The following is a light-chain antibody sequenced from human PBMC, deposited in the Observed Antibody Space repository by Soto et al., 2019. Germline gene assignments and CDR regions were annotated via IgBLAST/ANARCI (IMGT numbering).Light chain of an antibody. V-gene: IGKV3-20*01. CDR1: QSVSSN. J-gene: IGKJ1*01. Sequence: EIVMTQSPATLSVSPGEIAALSCRASQSVSSNLAWYQQKPGQAPRLLIYGASSRATGIPDRFSGSGSGTDFTLTISRLEPEDFAVYYCQQYGSSPWTFGQGTTVDIK. CDR3: QQYGSSPWT. CDR2: GAS.